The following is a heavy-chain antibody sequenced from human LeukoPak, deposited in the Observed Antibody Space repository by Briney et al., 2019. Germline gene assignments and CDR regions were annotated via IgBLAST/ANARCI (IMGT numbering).Heavy chain of an antibody. D-gene: IGHD2-2*01. CDR1: GFTFSSYA. J-gene: IGHJ5*02. CDR2: ISNSGGST. V-gene: IGHV3-23*01. CDR3: AKSPASDYNWFDP. Sequence: GRSLRLSCAASGFTFSSYAMSWVRQAPGKGLAWVSAISNSGGSTYYADSVKGRFTISRDNSKNTLYLQMNSLRAEDTAVYYCAKSPASDYNWFDPWGQGTLVTVSS.